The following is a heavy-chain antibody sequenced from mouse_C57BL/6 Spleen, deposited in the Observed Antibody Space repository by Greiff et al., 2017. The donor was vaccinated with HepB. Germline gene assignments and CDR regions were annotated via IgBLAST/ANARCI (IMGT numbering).Heavy chain of an antibody. D-gene: IGHD1-1*01. CDR2: IDPEDGDT. CDR3: TRDYCGSSHFAY. CDR1: GFNIKDYY. V-gene: IGHV14-1*01. J-gene: IGHJ3*01. Sequence: VQLQQSGAELVRPGASVKLSCTASGFNIKDYYMHWVKQRPEQGLEWIGRIDPEDGDTEYAPKFQGKATMTADTSSNTAYLQLSSLTSEDTAVYYCTRDYCGSSHFAYWGQGTLVTVSA.